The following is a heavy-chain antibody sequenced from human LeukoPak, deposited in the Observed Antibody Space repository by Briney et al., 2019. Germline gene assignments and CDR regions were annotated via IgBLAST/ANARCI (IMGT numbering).Heavy chain of an antibody. Sequence: GGSLRLSCAASGLTFSTYAMSWVCQAPGKGLEWVSAISNSGGRTYYADSVKGRFAISRDNSKNTLYLQMNSLRAEDTATYYCAKDHTLWAGAYYFDYWGQGALVTVSS. CDR3: AKDHTLWAGAYYFDY. V-gene: IGHV3-23*01. CDR1: GLTFSTYA. D-gene: IGHD3/OR15-3a*01. CDR2: ISNSGGRT. J-gene: IGHJ4*02.